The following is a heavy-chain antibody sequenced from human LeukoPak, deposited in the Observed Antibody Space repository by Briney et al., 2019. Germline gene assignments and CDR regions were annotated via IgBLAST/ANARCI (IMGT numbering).Heavy chain of an antibody. CDR3: AKGGTGEFDY. J-gene: IGHJ4*02. V-gene: IGHV3-23*01. D-gene: IGHD7-27*01. CDR1: GFTFDDYA. Sequence: GGSLRLSCAASGFTFDDYAMHWVRQAPGKGLEWVSGISGSGGSTYYADSVKGRFTISRDNSKNTLYLQMNSLRAEDTAVYYCAKGGTGEFDYWGQGTLVTVSS. CDR2: ISGSGGST.